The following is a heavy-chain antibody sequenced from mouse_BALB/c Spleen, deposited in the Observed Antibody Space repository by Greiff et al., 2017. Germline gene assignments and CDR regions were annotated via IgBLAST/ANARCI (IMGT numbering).Heavy chain of an antibody. Sequence: QVQLKESGAELVRPGASVTLSCKASGYTFTDYEMHWVKQTPVHGLEWIGAIDPETGGTAYNQKFKGKATLTADKSSSTAYMELRSLTSEDSAVYYCTREYMRIFDYWGQGTTLTVSS. J-gene: IGHJ2*01. V-gene: IGHV1-15*01. CDR1: GYTFTDYE. CDR3: TREYMRIFDY. D-gene: IGHD1-3*01. CDR2: IDPETGGT.